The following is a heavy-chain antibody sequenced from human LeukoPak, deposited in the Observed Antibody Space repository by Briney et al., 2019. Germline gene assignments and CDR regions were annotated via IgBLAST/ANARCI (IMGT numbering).Heavy chain of an antibody. CDR2: INTNGGGT. CDR1: GYTFTGYY. Sequence: ASVKVSCKTSGYTFTGYYMHWVRQAPGQGLEWVGRINTNGGGTNYAQKFQGRVTMTRDTSISTAYMGVDSLRSDDTAVYYCARAAAGPPIDYWGQGTLVTVSS. J-gene: IGHJ4*02. CDR3: ARAAAGPPIDY. D-gene: IGHD6-13*01. V-gene: IGHV1-2*06.